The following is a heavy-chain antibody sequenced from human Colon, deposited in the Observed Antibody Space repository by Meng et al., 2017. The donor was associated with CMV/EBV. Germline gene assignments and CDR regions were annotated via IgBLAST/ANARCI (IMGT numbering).Heavy chain of an antibody. CDR1: GFTFNNYW. J-gene: IGHJ5*02. CDR3: ARDTPHNAFDP. Sequence: GGSLRLSCAASGFTFNNYWMHWVRQPPGGGLVWLSRVDDGGRDVIYADSAKGRFTVSRDNARNTIYLQMNDLRDEDTALYYCARDTPHNAFDPWGQGTPVTVSS. D-gene: IGHD2-15*01. V-gene: IGHV3-74*01. CDR2: VDDGGRDV.